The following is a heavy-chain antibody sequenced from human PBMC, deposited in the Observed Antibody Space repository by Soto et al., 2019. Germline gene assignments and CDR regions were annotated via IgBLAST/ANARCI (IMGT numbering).Heavy chain of an antibody. J-gene: IGHJ6*02. V-gene: IGHV3-20*01. CDR3: ARVQGRQRSLYYYYYGMDV. CDR1: GFTFDDYG. CDR2: INWNGGST. Sequence: GGSLRLSCAASGFTFDDYGMSWVRQAPGKGLEWVSGINWNGGSTGYADSVKGRFTISRDNAKNSLYLQMNSLRAEDTALYHCARVQGRQRSLYYYYYGMDVWGQGTTVTVSS.